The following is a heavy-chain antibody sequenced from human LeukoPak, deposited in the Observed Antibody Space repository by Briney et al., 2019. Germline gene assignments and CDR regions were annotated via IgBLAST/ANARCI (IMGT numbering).Heavy chain of an antibody. CDR3: ARGGYYYDSSGYYTFDF. V-gene: IGHV4-34*01. CDR1: GGSFSGYY. D-gene: IGHD3-22*01. Sequence: SETLSLTCAVYGGSFSGYYWSWIRQPPGKGLEWIGEIDHSGSTNYNPSLKSRVTMSVDTSKNQFSLKLSSVTAADTAVYYCARGGYYYDSSGYYTFDFWGQGTLVTVSS. J-gene: IGHJ4*02. CDR2: IDHSGST.